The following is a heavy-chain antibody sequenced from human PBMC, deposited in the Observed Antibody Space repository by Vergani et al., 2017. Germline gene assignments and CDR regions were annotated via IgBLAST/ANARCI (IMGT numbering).Heavy chain of an antibody. CDR1: GYTFTSYG. J-gene: IGHJ4*02. D-gene: IGHD3-22*01. V-gene: IGHV1-18*01. CDR2: ISAYNGYT. Sequence: QVQLVQSGAEVKKPGASVKVSCKASGYTFTSYGISWLRQAPGQGLEWMGWISAYNGYTKYAQKFQGRVTMTTDTSTSTAYMELRSLRSDDTAVYYCARVFHYYDTSGYPSMHYYFDYWGQGTLFTVSS. CDR3: ARVFHYYDTSGYPSMHYYFDY.